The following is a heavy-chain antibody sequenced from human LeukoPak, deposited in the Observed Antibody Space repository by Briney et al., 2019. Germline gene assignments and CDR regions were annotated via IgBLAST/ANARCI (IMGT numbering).Heavy chain of an antibody. CDR1: GYTLTELS. D-gene: IGHD1-26*01. CDR2: FDPEDGET. Sequence: ASVKVSCTVSGYTLTELSMHWVRQAPGKGLEWMGGFDPEDGETIYAQKFQGRVTMTEDTSTDTAYMELSSLRSEDTAVCYCATTPSGSYSYFDYWGQGTLVTVSS. J-gene: IGHJ4*02. CDR3: ATTPSGSYSYFDY. V-gene: IGHV1-24*01.